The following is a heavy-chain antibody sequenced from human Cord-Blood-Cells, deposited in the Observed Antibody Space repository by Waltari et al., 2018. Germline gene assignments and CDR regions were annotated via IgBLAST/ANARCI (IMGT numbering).Heavy chain of an antibody. CDR2: ISGSGGSK. CDR1: GFTFSSYA. D-gene: IGHD1-26*01. J-gene: IGHJ4*02. Sequence: EVQLLESGGGLVQPGGSLRLCCAASGFTFSSYAMSWVRQAPGKWLEWVSAISGSGGSKYYADPVKGRFTISRDNSKNTLYLQMNSLRAEDTAVYYCAKDGGGGSYDYWGQGTLVTVSS. CDR3: AKDGGGGSYDY. V-gene: IGHV3-23*01.